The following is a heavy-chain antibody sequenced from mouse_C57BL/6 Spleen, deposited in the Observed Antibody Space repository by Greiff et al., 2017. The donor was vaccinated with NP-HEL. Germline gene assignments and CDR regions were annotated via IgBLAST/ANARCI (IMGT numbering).Heavy chain of an antibody. CDR3: ARRGIVTTLYYYAMDY. CDR2: IDPSDSYT. V-gene: IGHV1-59*01. D-gene: IGHD2-5*01. Sequence: QVQLQQPGAELVRPGTSVKLSCKASGYTFTSYWMHWVKQRPGQGLEWIGVIDPSDSYTNYNQKFKGKATLTVDTSSSTAYMQLSSLTSEDSAVYYCARRGIVTTLYYYAMDYWGQGTSVTVSS. CDR1: GYTFTSYW. J-gene: IGHJ4*01.